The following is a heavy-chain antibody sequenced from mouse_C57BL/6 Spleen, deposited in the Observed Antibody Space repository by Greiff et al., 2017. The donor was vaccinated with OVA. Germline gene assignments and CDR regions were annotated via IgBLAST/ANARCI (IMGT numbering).Heavy chain of an antibody. J-gene: IGHJ4*01. D-gene: IGHD2-4*01. V-gene: IGHV5-16*01. CDR1: GFTFSDYY. CDR3: ARVFDWAMDY. Sequence: EVKVVESEGGLVQPGSSMKLSCTASGFTFSDYYMAWVRQVPEKGLEWVANINYDGSSTYYLDSLKSRFIISRDNAKNILYLQMSSLKSEDTATYYCARVFDWAMDYWGQGTSVTVSS. CDR2: INYDGSST.